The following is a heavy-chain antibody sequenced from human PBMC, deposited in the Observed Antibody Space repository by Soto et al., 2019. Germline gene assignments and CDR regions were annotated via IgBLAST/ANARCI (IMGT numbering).Heavy chain of an antibody. CDR3: ARHLWFGELSFYY. D-gene: IGHD3-10*01. CDR1: GYSFTSYW. J-gene: IGHJ4*02. Sequence: LGESLKISCKGSGYSFTSYWISWVRQMPGNGLEWMGRIDPSDSYTNYSPSFQGHVTISADKSISTAYLQWSSLKASDTAMYYCARHLWFGELSFYYWGQGTLVTVSS. V-gene: IGHV5-10-1*01. CDR2: IDPSDSYT.